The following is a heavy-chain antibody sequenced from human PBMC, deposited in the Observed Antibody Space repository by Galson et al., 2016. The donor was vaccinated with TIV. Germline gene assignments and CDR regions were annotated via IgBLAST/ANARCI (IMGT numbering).Heavy chain of an antibody. J-gene: IGHJ4*01. CDR1: GLTFSKYW. Sequence: SLRLSCAASGLTFSKYWMHWVRQAPEKGLMWISRTNVDGSSTSYADSVKGRVTISRDNARNTLYLLMNSLRVEDTAVYYCVRGGLEPFDYWGHGTLVTVSS. V-gene: IGHV3-74*01. CDR3: VRGGLEPFDY. D-gene: IGHD3/OR15-3a*01. CDR2: TNVDGSST.